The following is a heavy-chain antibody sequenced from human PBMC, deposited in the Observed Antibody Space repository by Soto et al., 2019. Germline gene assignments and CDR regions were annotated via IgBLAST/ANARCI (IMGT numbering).Heavy chain of an antibody. V-gene: IGHV4-39*07. Sequence: PSETLSLTCTVSGDSISSGSYYWVWVRQPPGEGLEWIGSIYSTGTTTYYSPSLKSRVTISVDKSKKYFSLNLTSVTAADTAVYYCARVYSGSYSDSWGQGTLVTVSS. CDR3: ARVYSGSYSDS. J-gene: IGHJ4*02. CDR2: IYSTGTTT. D-gene: IGHD1-26*01. CDR1: GDSISSGSYY.